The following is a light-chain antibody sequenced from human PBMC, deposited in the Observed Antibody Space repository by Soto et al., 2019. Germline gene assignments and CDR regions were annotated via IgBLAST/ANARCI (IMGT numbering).Light chain of an antibody. CDR3: QQYGGSPLVT. J-gene: IGKJ4*02. CDR2: RPS. V-gene: IGKV3-20*01. CDR1: QSVTNSY. Sequence: EIVLTQSPGTLSLSPGERATLSCRASQSVTNSYLAWYQQKGGQSHRLLIYRPSKRATGIPDKFSRTRSESVLTPNITKLEPDDCAVYYCQQYGGSPLVTIGGSTKVEL.